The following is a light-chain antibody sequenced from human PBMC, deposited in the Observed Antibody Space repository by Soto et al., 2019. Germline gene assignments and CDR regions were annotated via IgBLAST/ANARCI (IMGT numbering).Light chain of an antibody. V-gene: IGKV1-5*03. CDR2: KAS. J-gene: IGKJ1*01. CDR3: QQFNTYSPWT. Sequence: DIQMTQSPSTLSASVGDRVTITCRASQSINNLLAWYQQKPGKAPKLLIYKASSLESGVPSRFSGGASGTEFTLTISSLQPDDFATYYCQQFNTYSPWTFGQGTKVEI. CDR1: QSINNL.